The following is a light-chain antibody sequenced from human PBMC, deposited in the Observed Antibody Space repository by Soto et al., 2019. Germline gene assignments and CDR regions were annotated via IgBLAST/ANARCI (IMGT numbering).Light chain of an antibody. CDR3: ATWDDSRKGV. CDR1: TSNIESHS. Sequence: QLVLTQPPSVSGTPGQRITISCSGSTSNIESHSVNWFQLVPGTAPKLLIITNNVRPSGIPDRFSASKSGASASLVISGLQSEDEATYYCATWDDSRKGVFGTGTKVTVL. V-gene: IGLV1-44*01. CDR2: TNN. J-gene: IGLJ1*01.